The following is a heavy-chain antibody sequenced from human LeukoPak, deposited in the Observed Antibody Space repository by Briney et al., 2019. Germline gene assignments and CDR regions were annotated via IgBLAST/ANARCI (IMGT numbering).Heavy chain of an antibody. J-gene: IGHJ5*02. D-gene: IGHD6-13*01. CDR1: GYTFTSYG. CDR2: ISAYNGNT. V-gene: IGHV1-18*01. Sequence: ASVKVSCKASGYTFTSYGIGWVRQAPGQGLEWMGWISAYNGNTNYAQKLQGRVTMTTDTSTSTAYMELRSLRSDDTAVYYCVRVGSSSWTNWFDPWGQGTLVTVSS. CDR3: VRVGSSSWTNWFDP.